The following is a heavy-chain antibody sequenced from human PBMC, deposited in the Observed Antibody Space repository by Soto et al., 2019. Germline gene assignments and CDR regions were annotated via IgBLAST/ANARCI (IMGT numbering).Heavy chain of an antibody. CDR1: GFTFSSYG. CDR2: IWYDGSNK. J-gene: IGHJ5*02. V-gene: IGHV3-33*01. Sequence: QVQLVESGGGVVQPGRSLRLSCAASGFTFSSYGMHWVRQAPGKGLEWVAVIWYDGSNKYYADSVKGRFTISRDNSKNTLYLQMTSLRAEDTAVYYCARDRGYDCNWFDPWGQGTLVTVSS. CDR3: ARDRGYDCNWFDP. D-gene: IGHD5-12*01.